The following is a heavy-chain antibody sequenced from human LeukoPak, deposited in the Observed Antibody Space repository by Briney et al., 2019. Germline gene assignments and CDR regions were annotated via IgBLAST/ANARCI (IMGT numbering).Heavy chain of an antibody. V-gene: IGHV3-7*01. CDR3: ARGCSSTSWVPCYYYHMDV. Sequence: PGGSLRLSCAASGFTFSSYWMSWVRQAPGKGLEWVANIKQDGSEKYYVDSVKGRFTISRDNAKNSLYLQMNSLRAEDTAVYYCARGCSSTSWVPCYYYHMDVWGKGTTVTVSS. D-gene: IGHD2-2*01. J-gene: IGHJ6*03. CDR2: IKQDGSEK. CDR1: GFTFSSYW.